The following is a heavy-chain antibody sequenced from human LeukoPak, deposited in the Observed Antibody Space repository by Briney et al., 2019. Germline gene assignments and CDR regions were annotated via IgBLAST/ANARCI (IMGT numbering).Heavy chain of an antibody. D-gene: IGHD2-15*01. V-gene: IGHV3-33*06. CDR3: AKDKDTPATAQPQRGYFES. CDR1: GFPFSGSG. CDR2: IWYDGSHQ. J-gene: IGHJ4*02. Sequence: ESSLRLSCAASGFPFSGSGMHWVRQAPGKGLEWVAVIWYDGSHQYYADSVKGRFTISRDNSKNTLDLQMNSLRVEDTAVYFCAKDKDTPATAQPQRGYFESWGQGTLVTVSS.